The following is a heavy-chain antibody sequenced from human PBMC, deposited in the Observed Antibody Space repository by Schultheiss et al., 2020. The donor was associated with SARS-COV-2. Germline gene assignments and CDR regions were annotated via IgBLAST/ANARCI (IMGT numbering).Heavy chain of an antibody. Sequence: GGSLRLSCAASGFTFSNYWMTWVRQAPGKGLEWVANIKQDGSEKYYVDSVKGRFTISRDNAKNSLYLQMSSLRAEDTAVYYCARGGGGYSYALDYWGQGALVTVSS. CDR3: ARGGGGYSYALDY. J-gene: IGHJ4*02. CDR1: GFTFSNYW. CDR2: IKQDGSEK. V-gene: IGHV3-7*01. D-gene: IGHD5-18*01.